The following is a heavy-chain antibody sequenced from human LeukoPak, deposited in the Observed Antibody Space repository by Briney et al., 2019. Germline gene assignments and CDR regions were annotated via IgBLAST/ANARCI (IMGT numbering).Heavy chain of an antibody. V-gene: IGHV3-21*01. CDR1: VFSFCVYS. Sequence: GGSLSLSCAVSVFSFCVYSMNSVPRTPGERREWLLTISSSRRDIFYADSVKGRFTISREHAKNTLALKINSLRPEDRAVFYCTRMPRYGHCWGRGTLVTVSS. CDR3: TRMPRYGHC. J-gene: IGHJ2*01. CDR2: ISSSRRDI. D-gene: IGHD2-2*03.